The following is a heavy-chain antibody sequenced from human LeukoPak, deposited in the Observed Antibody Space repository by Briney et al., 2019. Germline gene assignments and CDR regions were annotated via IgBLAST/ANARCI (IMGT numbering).Heavy chain of an antibody. CDR1: GFTFSDYC. V-gene: IGHV3-11*06. D-gene: IGHD2/OR15-2a*01. J-gene: IGHJ6*02. CDR2: ISSSTGYT. CDR3: ARVGQEYYYGMDV. Sequence: GGSLRLSCAASGFTFSDYCMAWIRQAPGKGLEWVSYISSSTGYTNYGDSLKGRFTISRDNPKNSLYLQMNSLRAEDTAVYCCARVGQEYYYGMDVWGQGTTVTVSS.